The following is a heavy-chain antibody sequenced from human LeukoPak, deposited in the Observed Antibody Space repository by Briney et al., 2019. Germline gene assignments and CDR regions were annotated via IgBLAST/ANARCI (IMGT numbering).Heavy chain of an antibody. Sequence: PGGSLRLSCAASKFTFVNYAMSWVRQAPGKGLEWVSTISGSGDATYYADSVKGRFTISRDNSKSTLYLQMNSLRAEDTALYYCGRAYYYDSGSYYGHFDYWGRGTLVTVSS. J-gene: IGHJ4*02. CDR1: KFTFVNYA. CDR3: GRAYYYDSGSYYGHFDY. V-gene: IGHV3-23*01. CDR2: ISGSGDAT. D-gene: IGHD3-10*01.